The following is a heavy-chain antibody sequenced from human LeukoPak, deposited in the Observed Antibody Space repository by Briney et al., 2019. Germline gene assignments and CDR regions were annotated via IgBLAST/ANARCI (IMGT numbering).Heavy chain of an antibody. CDR1: GYRFTSYW. V-gene: IGHV5-51*01. CDR2: IYPGGSDT. D-gene: IGHD2-8*01. J-gene: IGHJ5*02. Sequence: GGSLKISGKGSGYRFTSYWIGWAGQMPGKGLDWMGLIYPGGSDTSYSPSFQGQVPISAANSISPAYLQWASLKPWDTACYDCARRNCDIILMVYDLNWFDPWGQGTLVTVSS. CDR3: ARRNCDIILMVYDLNWFDP.